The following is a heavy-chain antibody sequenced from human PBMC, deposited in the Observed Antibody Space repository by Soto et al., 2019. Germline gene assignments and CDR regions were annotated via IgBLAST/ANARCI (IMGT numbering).Heavy chain of an antibody. CDR3: GTHPGGGGY. V-gene: IGHV3-53*01. CDR1: GFTVSNNY. D-gene: IGHD3-10*01. CDR2: IYSGGYT. J-gene: IGHJ4*02. Sequence: EVQLVESGGGLIQPGGSLRLSCAVSGFTVSNNYMSWVRQAPGKGLEGVSVIYSGGYTAYGDSVKGRFTISRDNSKNTINPQRNSRGAVDPAVFYCGTHPGGGGYWGQGTLVTVSS.